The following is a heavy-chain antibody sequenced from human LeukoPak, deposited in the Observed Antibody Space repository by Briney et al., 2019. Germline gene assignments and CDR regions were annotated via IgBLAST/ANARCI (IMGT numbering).Heavy chain of an antibody. CDR3: ARVGSSWYSAFDY. Sequence: SETLSLTCAVSGDSISSSNWWSWVRQPPGKGLEWIGEIYHSGNTNYNPSLKSRVTISVDKSKNQFSLKLSSVTAADTAVYYCARVGSSWYSAFDYWGQGTLVTVSS. J-gene: IGHJ4*02. CDR1: GDSISSSNW. V-gene: IGHV4-4*02. CDR2: IYHSGNT. D-gene: IGHD6-13*01.